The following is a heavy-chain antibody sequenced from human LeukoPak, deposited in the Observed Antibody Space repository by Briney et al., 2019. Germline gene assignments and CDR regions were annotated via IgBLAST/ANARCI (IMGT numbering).Heavy chain of an antibody. D-gene: IGHD2-15*01. CDR1: GGSIRSYF. Sequence: SETLSLTCTVSGGSIRSYFWSWIRQPPGKGLEWIGYIDYSGSTNYSPSLKSRVTISVDTSKNQFSLNLSSVTAADTALYYCARNGRKCTGGSCYLDYWGQGTLVTVSS. J-gene: IGHJ4*02. CDR3: ARNGRKCTGGSCYLDY. CDR2: IDYSGST. V-gene: IGHV4-59*08.